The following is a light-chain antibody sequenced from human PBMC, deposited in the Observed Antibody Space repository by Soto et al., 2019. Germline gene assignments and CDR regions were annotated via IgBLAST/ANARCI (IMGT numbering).Light chain of an antibody. Sequence: QLVLTQPPSVSGAPGQRLTISCTGSRSNIGAGYDVHWYQHLPGAAPKLLIYGDNNRPSGVPDRLSGSKSGTSASLAITGVQAEDEADYYCQSSDSSLSGWVFGGGTQLTVL. CDR1: RSNIGAGYD. CDR3: QSSDSSLSGWV. V-gene: IGLV1-40*01. CDR2: GDN. J-gene: IGLJ2*01.